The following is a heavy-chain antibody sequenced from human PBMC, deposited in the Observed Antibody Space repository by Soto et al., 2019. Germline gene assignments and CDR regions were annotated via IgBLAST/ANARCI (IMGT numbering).Heavy chain of an antibody. Sequence: ASVKVSCKASGYTFTSYGISWVRQAPGQGLEWMGWISAYNGNTNYAQKLQGRVTMTTDTSTSTAYMELRSLRSDDTAVYYCARAYHSPYSSGWYEVPNWFDPWGQGTLVTVSS. D-gene: IGHD6-19*01. CDR1: GYTFTSYG. V-gene: IGHV1-18*01. CDR2: ISAYNGNT. CDR3: ARAYHSPYSSGWYEVPNWFDP. J-gene: IGHJ5*02.